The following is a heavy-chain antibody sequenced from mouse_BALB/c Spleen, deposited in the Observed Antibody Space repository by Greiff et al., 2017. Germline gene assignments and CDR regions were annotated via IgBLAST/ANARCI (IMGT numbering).Heavy chain of an antibody. V-gene: IGHV8-12*01. CDR3: ARLYYRYDWFAY. CDR1: GFSLSTSGMG. D-gene: IGHD2-14*01. CDR2: IYWDDDK. J-gene: IGHJ3*01. Sequence: QVQLKESGPGILQPSQTLSLTCSFSGFSLSTSGMGVSWIRQPSGKGLEWLAHIYWDDDKRYNPSLKSRLTISKDTSRNQVFLKITSVDTADTATYYCARLYYRYDWFAYWGQGTLVTVSA.